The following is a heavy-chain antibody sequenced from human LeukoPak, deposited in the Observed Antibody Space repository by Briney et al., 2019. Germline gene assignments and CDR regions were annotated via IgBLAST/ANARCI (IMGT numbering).Heavy chain of an antibody. Sequence: PSETLSLTCTVSGGSISSGSYYWSWIRQPAGKGLEWIGRIYTSGSTNYNPSLTSRVTISVDTSKNQFSLKLSSVTAADTAVYYCARDGYNYRRFDYWGQGTLVTVSS. D-gene: IGHD5-24*01. CDR1: GGSISSGSYY. CDR2: IYTSGST. J-gene: IGHJ4*02. V-gene: IGHV4-61*02. CDR3: ARDGYNYRRFDY.